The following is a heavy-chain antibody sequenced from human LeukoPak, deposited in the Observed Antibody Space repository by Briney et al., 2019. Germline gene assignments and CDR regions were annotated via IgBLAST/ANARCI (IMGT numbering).Heavy chain of an antibody. CDR2: ISAYNGNT. Sequence: ASVKVSCKASGYTFTSYGISWVRQAPGQGLEWMGWISAYNGNTNYAQKLQGRVTMTTDTSTSTAYMELRSLRSDDTAVYYCARSFGSGWNGDAFDIWGQGTMVTVSS. V-gene: IGHV1-18*01. CDR3: ARSFGSGWNGDAFDI. CDR1: GYTFTSYG. J-gene: IGHJ3*02. D-gene: IGHD6-19*01.